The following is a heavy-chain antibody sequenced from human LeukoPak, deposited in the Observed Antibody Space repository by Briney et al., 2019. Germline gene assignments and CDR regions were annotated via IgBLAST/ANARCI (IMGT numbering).Heavy chain of an antibody. Sequence: SGGSLSPSCAASGFTFSSYAMSWVRQAPGKGLEWVSAISGSGGSTYYADSVKGRFTISRDNTKNTLYLQMNSLRAEDTAVYYCAKDVGYSYGYFLMYYFDYWGQGTLVTVSS. CDR3: AKDVGYSYGYFLMYYFDY. D-gene: IGHD5-18*01. CDR1: GFTFSSYA. V-gene: IGHV3-23*01. J-gene: IGHJ4*02. CDR2: ISGSGGST.